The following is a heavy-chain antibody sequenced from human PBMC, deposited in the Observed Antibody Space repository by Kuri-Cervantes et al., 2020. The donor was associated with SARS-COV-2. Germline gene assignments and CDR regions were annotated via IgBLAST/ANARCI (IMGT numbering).Heavy chain of an antibody. D-gene: IGHD6-19*01. CDR2: ISGSGGST. J-gene: IGHJ4*02. Sequence: GGSLRLSCAASGFTFSSYAMSWVRQAPGKGLEWVSAISGSGGSTYYADSVKGRFTISRDNSKNTLYLQMNSLRAEDTAVYYCAKVPVGAVAGTDEYYFDYWGQGTLATVSS. CDR1: GFTFSSYA. CDR3: AKVPVGAVAGTDEYYFDY. V-gene: IGHV3-23*01.